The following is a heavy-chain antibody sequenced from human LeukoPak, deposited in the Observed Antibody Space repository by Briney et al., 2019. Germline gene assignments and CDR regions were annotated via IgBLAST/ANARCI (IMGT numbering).Heavy chain of an antibody. J-gene: IGHJ4*02. CDR2: IKPDGSEK. CDR3: SWSLNY. Sequence: GGSLRLSCAASGFIFSNYGMSWVRQAPGKGLEWVANIKPDGSEKYYVDSVKGRFTISRDNAKNSLYLQMNSLRAEDTAVYFCSWSLNYWGQGTLATVSS. V-gene: IGHV3-7*01. CDR1: GFIFSNYG. D-gene: IGHD1-26*01.